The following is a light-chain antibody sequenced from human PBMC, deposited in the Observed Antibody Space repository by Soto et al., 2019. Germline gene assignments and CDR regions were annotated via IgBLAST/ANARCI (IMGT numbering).Light chain of an antibody. Sequence: QSALTQPRSVSGSPGQSVTISCTGTSSDVGGYNYVSWYQQHPGRAPKFMIYDVTKRPSGVADRFSGSKSGNTASLTISGLQVEDEADYYCCSYAGSYFVFGTGTKVTVL. CDR1: SSDVGGYNY. CDR3: CSYAGSYFV. V-gene: IGLV2-11*01. CDR2: DVT. J-gene: IGLJ1*01.